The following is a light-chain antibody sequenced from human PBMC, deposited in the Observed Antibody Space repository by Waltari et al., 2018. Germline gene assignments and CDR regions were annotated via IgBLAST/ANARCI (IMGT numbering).Light chain of an antibody. V-gene: IGLV2-14*03. CDR3: GTSTTTRNHV. CDR2: HVS. J-gene: IGLJ1*01. Sequence: QSALTQPASVSGSPGQSITISCSGTSSDVGAYHYVCWYQQNPGKAPKLIIYHVSVRPSGVSNRFSGSKSGNTACLTISGLHTGYEADYYCGTSTTTRNHVFGTGTKVTVL. CDR1: SSDVGAYHY.